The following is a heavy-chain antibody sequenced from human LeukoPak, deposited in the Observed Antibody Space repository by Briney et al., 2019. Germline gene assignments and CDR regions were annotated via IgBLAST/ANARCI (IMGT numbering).Heavy chain of an antibody. J-gene: IGHJ4*02. CDR1: GNYW. CDR3: VSFYETY. Sequence: GGSLRLSCAASGNYWMHWVRQAPGKGLVWVSHINSDGSWTSYADSVKGRFTISKDNAKNTVYLQMNNLRAEDTAVYYCVSFYETYWGRGTLVTVSS. CDR2: INSDGSWT. V-gene: IGHV3-74*01. D-gene: IGHD2-2*01.